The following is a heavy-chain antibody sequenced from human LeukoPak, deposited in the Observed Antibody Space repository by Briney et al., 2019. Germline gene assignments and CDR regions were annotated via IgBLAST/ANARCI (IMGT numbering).Heavy chain of an antibody. Sequence: SETLSLTCTVSGGSISSSSYYWGWIRHPPGKGLKWIGSIYYSGSTYYNPSLKSRVTISVDTSKNQFSLKLSSVTAADTAVYYCARPSLGYCSGGSCYSGGGYYFDYWGQGTLVTVSS. CDR2: IYYSGST. J-gene: IGHJ4*02. CDR3: ARPSLGYCSGGSCYSGGGYYFDY. V-gene: IGHV4-39*01. D-gene: IGHD2-15*01. CDR1: GGSISSSSYY.